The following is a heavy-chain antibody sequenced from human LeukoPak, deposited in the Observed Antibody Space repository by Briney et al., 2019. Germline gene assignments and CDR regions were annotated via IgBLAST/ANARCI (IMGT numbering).Heavy chain of an antibody. CDR1: GGSLFNYY. CDR3: ARRAYFDSSGYHPTSGYFDL. D-gene: IGHD3-22*01. CDR2: VYVNGIT. V-gene: IGHV4-4*08. J-gene: IGHJ2*01. Sequence: SETLSLTCTVSGGSLFNYYWNWIRQSPGKGLEWIACVYVNGITNYSPSLRSRGTISIATSKNQFSLRLTSVTAADTAVYYCARRAYFDSSGYHPTSGYFDLWGRGTLVSVSS.